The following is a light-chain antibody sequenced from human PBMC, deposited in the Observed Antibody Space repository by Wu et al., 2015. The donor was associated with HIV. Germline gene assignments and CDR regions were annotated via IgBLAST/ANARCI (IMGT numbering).Light chain of an antibody. CDR2: TAS. J-gene: IGKJ4*01. CDR1: QTISNN. Sequence: EIVMTQSPDILSVSPGERATLSCRASQTISNNLAWYQQKPGQAPRLLIYTASIRATGIPARFSGSGSGTEFTLTISSLEPEDFAVYYCQQRSNWRLTFGGGTKVEIK. CDR3: QQRSNWRLT. V-gene: IGKV3-15*01.